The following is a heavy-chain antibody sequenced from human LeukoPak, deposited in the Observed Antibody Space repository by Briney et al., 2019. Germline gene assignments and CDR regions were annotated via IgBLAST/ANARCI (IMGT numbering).Heavy chain of an antibody. CDR1: GFTFSSYG. V-gene: IGHV3-30*02. CDR2: IRYDGSNK. CDR3: TTDRLLLWFGELFRRPFDY. J-gene: IGHJ4*02. D-gene: IGHD3-10*01. Sequence: GGSLRLSCAASGFTFSSYGMHWVRQAPGKGLEWVAFIRYDGSNKYYADSVNGRFTISRDNSKNTLYLQMNSLRAEDTAVYFCTTDRLLLWFGELFRRPFDYWGQGTLVTVSS.